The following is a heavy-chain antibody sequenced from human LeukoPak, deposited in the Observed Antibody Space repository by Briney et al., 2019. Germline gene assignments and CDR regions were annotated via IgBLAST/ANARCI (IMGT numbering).Heavy chain of an antibody. V-gene: IGHV3-33*01. CDR1: GFTFSSYG. Sequence: PGRSLRLSCAASGFTFSSYGMHWVRQAPGKGLEWVAVTWYDGSNKYYADSVKGRFTISRDDSKTTVYLLMNSLRAEDTAVYYCAREVAPLYFHYGMDVWGEGTTVTVSS. D-gene: IGHD2-21*01. CDR2: TWYDGSNK. J-gene: IGHJ6*01. CDR3: AREVAPLYFHYGMDV.